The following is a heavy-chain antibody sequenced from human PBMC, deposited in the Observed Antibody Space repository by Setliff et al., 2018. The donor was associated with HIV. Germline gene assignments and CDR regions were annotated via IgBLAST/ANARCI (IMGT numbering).Heavy chain of an antibody. CDR3: ARDQATGYEKVWFSWIDP. V-gene: IGHV1-69*13. Sequence: SVKVSCKASGGTFSLYAINWVRQAPGQGLEWMGGIIPIFNTANYAQKFQGRVTITADGSTSTAYMELSSLRFEDTATYYCARDQATGYEKVWFSWIDPWGQGTRVTVS. J-gene: IGHJ5*02. CDR1: GGTFSLYA. D-gene: IGHD5-12*01. CDR2: IIPIFNTA.